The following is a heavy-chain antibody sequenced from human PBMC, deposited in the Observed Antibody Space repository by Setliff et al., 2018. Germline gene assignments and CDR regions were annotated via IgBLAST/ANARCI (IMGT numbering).Heavy chain of an antibody. CDR2: MNPNSGNT. CDR3: AREETLRATLYYYGMDV. J-gene: IGHJ6*02. Sequence: ASVKVSCKASGYTFTSYDINWVRQATGQGLEWVGWMNPNSGNTGYAQKFQGRVTMTRNTSISTAYMELSSLRSEDTAVYYCAREETLRATLYYYGMDVWGQGTTVTVSS. CDR1: GYTFTSYD. V-gene: IGHV1-8*01. D-gene: IGHD1-26*01.